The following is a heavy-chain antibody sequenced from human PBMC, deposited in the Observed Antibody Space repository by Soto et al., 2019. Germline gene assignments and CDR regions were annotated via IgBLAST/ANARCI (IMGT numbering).Heavy chain of an antibody. J-gene: IGHJ4*02. Sequence: PGGSLRLSCAASELTFSSYHMNWVRQAPGKGLEWVSYISSSSSTIYYADYVKGRFTISRDNAKNSLHLQMNSLRAEDTAVYYCARDGYDSSGSDDYWGQGTLVTVSS. CDR3: ARDGYDSSGSDDY. V-gene: IGHV3-48*01. CDR1: ELTFSSYH. CDR2: ISSSSSTI. D-gene: IGHD3-22*01.